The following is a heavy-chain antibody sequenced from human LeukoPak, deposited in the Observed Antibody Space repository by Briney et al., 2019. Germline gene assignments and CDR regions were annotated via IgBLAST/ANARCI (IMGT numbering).Heavy chain of an antibody. Sequence: GGSLRLSCAASGFTFNAYAMNWVRQAPGKGLEWVSYISSTSSTIYYADSVKGRFTISRDNAKNSLYLQLNSLRDEDTAVYYCARSFGDWGQGTLVTVSS. V-gene: IGHV3-48*02. D-gene: IGHD3-10*01. CDR3: ARSFGD. CDR1: GFTFNAYA. J-gene: IGHJ4*02. CDR2: ISSTSSTI.